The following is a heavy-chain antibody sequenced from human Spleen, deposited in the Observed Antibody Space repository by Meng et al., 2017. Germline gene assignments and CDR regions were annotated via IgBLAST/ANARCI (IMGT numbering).Heavy chain of an antibody. Sequence: PSDTLPLPCVVSGGSFSDSYWSWIRQAPGKGLVWVSRISPDGSSTDYADSVKGRFTISRDNAKNTLYLQMNSLRAEDTAVYYCARVAAAAQKADAFDIWGQGTMVTVSS. D-gene: IGHD6-13*01. CDR3: ARVAAAAQKADAFDI. J-gene: IGHJ3*02. V-gene: IGHV3-74*01. CDR1: GGSFSDSY. CDR2: ISPDGSST.